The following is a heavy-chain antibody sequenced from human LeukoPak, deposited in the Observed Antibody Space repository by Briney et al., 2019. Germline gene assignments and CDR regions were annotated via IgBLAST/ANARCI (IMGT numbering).Heavy chain of an antibody. V-gene: IGHV3-30*18. D-gene: IGHD4-17*01. CDR3: AKDSHRNYGDSFGY. CDR1: GFTFSSYG. Sequence: SGGSLRLSCAASGFTFSSYGMHWVRQAPGKGLEWVALISYDGSNKYYADSVKGRFTISRDNSKNTLYLQMNSLRAEDTAVYYCAKDSHRNYGDSFGYWGQGTLVTVSS. J-gene: IGHJ4*02. CDR2: ISYDGSNK.